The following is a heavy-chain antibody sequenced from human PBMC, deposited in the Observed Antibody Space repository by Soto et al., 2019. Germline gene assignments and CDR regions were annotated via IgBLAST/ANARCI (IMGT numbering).Heavy chain of an antibody. CDR3: AHRVLRTVFGLVTTTAIYFDF. CDR1: GFSLTTSGVG. CDR2: IYWDDDK. V-gene: IGHV2-5*02. Sequence: QITLNESGPTVVRPTETLTLTCRFSGFSLTTSGVGVGWIRQSPGKAPEWIALIYWDDDKRYSASLMSRLTITKDTAKNQVVPTVSDLDPTDTATYYCAHRVLRTVFGLVTTTAIYFDFWGQGTPVAVSS. J-gene: IGHJ4*02. D-gene: IGHD3-3*01.